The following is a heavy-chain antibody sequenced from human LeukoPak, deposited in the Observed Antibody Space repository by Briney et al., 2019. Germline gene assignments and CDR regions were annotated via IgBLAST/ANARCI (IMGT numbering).Heavy chain of an antibody. J-gene: IGHJ5*02. V-gene: IGHV4-4*07. Sequence: SETLSLTCTVSGGSISSYYWSWIRQPAGKGLEWIGRIYTSGSTNYNPSLKSRVTMSVDTSKNQLSLKLSSVTAADTAVYYCARDLEIVVVPAAIKGFDPWGQGTLVTVSS. CDR3: ARDLEIVVVPAAIKGFDP. CDR2: IYTSGST. D-gene: IGHD2-2*01. CDR1: GGSISSYY.